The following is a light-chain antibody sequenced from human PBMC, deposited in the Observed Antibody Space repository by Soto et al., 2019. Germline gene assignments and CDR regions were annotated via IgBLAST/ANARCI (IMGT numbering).Light chain of an antibody. CDR3: QQRTNWLT. V-gene: IGKV3-11*01. Sequence: EIVLTQSPATLSLSPGERVTLSCRASQNVSTYLAWYQQKPGQAPRLLIYDASDRATGIPARFSGSESGTDFTLTISSQEPEDSAVYYCQQRTNWLTFGPGTKVDIK. CDR1: QNVSTY. J-gene: IGKJ3*01. CDR2: DAS.